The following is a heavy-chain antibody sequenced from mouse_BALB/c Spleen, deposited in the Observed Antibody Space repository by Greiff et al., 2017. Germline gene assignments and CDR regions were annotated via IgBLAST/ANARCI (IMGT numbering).Heavy chain of an antibody. J-gene: IGHJ2*01. D-gene: IGHD2-4*01. Sequence: EVQLQESGPGLVTPSQSLSLTCSVTGYSITSGYYWNWIRHFSVNKLEWLGYISYDGSNNYNPSLKNRISITRDTSKNQFFLKLNSVSTEDTATYYCAGEWTMITTGYFDYWGQGTTLTVSS. V-gene: IGHV3-6*02. CDR2: ISYDGSN. CDR1: GYSITSGYY. CDR3: AGEWTMITTGYFDY.